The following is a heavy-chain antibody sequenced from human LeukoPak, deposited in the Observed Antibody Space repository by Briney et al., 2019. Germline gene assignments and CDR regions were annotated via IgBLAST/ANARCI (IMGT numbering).Heavy chain of an antibody. J-gene: IGHJ4*02. CDR2: IGSDKP. CDR3: AKDLGSSGYLDY. CDR1: GFTFSAYA. V-gene: IGHV3-NL1*01. Sequence: GGSLRLSCEASGFTFSAYAMTWVRQAPGKGLEWVSSIGSDKPHYSESVKGRFAISRDNSKNTLYLQMNSLRAEDTAVYYCAKDLGSSGYLDYWGQGTLVTVSS. D-gene: IGHD3-22*01.